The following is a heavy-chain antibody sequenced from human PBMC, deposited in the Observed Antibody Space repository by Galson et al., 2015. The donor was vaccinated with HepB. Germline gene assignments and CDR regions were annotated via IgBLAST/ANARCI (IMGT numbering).Heavy chain of an antibody. CDR2: IYPGDSDT. D-gene: IGHD4-17*01. CDR1: GYSFTSYW. J-gene: IGHJ4*02. CDR3: ASSIYGDYVPIYFDY. V-gene: IGHV5-51*01. Sequence: QSGAEVKKPGESLKISCKGSGYSFTSYWIGWVRQMPGKGLEWMGIIYPGDSDTRYSPSFQGQVTISADKSISTAYLQWSSLKASDTAMYYCASSIYGDYVPIYFDYWGQGTLVTVSS.